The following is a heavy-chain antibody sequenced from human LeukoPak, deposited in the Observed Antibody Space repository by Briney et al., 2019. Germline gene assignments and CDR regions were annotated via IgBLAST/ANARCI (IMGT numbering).Heavy chain of an antibody. CDR1: GYSFTSYW. CDR2: IYPGDSDT. Sequence: GESLKISCKGSGYSFTSYWIGWVRQMPGKGLEWMGIIYPGDSDTRYSPSFQGQVTISADKSISTAYLQWSSLKASDTAMYYCARLIDYYDGSGYLDYWGQGTLVTVSS. D-gene: IGHD3-22*01. CDR3: ARLIDYYDGSGYLDY. J-gene: IGHJ4*02. V-gene: IGHV5-51*01.